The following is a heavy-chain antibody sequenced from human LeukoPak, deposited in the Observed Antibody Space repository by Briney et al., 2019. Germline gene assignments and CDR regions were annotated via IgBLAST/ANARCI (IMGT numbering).Heavy chain of an antibody. J-gene: IGHJ6*02. CDR1: GGSLSSSSYY. Sequence: SETLSLTCTVSGGSLSSSSYYWSWIRQPPGKGLEWIGEINHSGSTNYNPSLKSRVTISVDTSKNQFSLKLSSVTAADTAVYYCARSRKYYYGSGALYYGMDVWGQGTTVTVSS. CDR2: INHSGST. CDR3: ARSRKYYYGSGALYYGMDV. V-gene: IGHV4-39*07. D-gene: IGHD3-10*01.